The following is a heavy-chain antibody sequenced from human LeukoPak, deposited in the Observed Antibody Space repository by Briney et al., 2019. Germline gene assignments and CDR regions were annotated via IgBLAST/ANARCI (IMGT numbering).Heavy chain of an antibody. J-gene: IGHJ4*02. Sequence: ASVKVSCRASGYTFTSYAMHWVRQAPGQRLEWMGWINAGNGNTKYSQKFQGRVTITRDTSASTAYMELSSLRSEDTAVYYCAREGYDYGDSIDYWGQGTLVTVSS. CDR1: GYTFTSYA. CDR3: AREGYDYGDSIDY. V-gene: IGHV1-3*01. CDR2: INAGNGNT. D-gene: IGHD4-17*01.